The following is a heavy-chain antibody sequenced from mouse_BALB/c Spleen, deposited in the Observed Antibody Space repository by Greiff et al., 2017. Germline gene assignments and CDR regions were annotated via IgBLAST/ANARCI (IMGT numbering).Heavy chain of an antibody. D-gene: IGHD2-2*01. J-gene: IGHJ1*01. Sequence: EVQVVESGGGLVQPGGSLRLSCATSGFTFSDFYMEWVRQPPGKRLEWIAASRNKANDYTTEYSASVKGRFIVSRDTSQSILYLQMNALRAEDTAIYYCARAYYGYDVWYFDVWGAGTTVTVSS. V-gene: IGHV7-1*02. CDR1: GFTFSDFY. CDR3: ARAYYGYDVWYFDV. CDR2: SRNKANDYTT.